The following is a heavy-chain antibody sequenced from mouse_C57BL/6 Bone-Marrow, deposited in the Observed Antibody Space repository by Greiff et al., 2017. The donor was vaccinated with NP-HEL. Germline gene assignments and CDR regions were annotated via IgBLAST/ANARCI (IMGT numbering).Heavy chain of an antibody. Sequence: APLKESVAELVLPVSSFPSSFPCSVVPLPPPSLPFFPPLPSPVLSFILGIDTPNFNTKYSPKFQGHATITADTSSNTAYLQLSSLTSEDTAIYYCARRYGSSYWYFDVWGTGTTVTVSS. CDR3: ARRYGSSYWYFDV. V-gene: IGHV14-3*01. CDR2: IDTPNFNT. D-gene: IGHD1-1*01. J-gene: IGHJ1*03. CDR1: VVPLPPPS.